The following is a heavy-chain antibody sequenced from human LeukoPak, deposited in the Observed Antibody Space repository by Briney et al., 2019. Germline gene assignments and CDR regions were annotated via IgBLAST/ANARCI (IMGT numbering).Heavy chain of an antibody. CDR3: ARGKKLPLSWFDP. V-gene: IGHV1-69*01. D-gene: IGHD2-15*01. CDR2: ISPIFGTA. J-gene: IGHJ5*02. CDR1: GGTFSSYA. Sequence: SVRVSCKASGGTFSSYAISWVRQAPGQGLEWMGGISPIFGTANYAQKFQGRVTITADESTSTAYMELSSLRSEDTAVYYCARGKKLPLSWFDPWGQGTLVTVSS.